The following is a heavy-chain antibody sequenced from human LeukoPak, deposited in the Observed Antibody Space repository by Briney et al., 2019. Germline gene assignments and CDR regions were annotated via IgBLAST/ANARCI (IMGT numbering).Heavy chain of an antibody. CDR3: ASDAGSMVRGAIPSTDYYYYGMDV. CDR2: ISYDGSKK. Sequence: GGSLRLSCAASGFTFSSYGMYWVRQAPGKGLEWVAVISYDGSKKYYADSVKGRFTISRDNSKNTLYLQMNSLRVEDTAVHYCASDAGSMVRGAIPSTDYYYYGMDVWGQGTTVTVSS. CDR1: GFTFSSYG. V-gene: IGHV3-30*03. D-gene: IGHD3-10*01. J-gene: IGHJ6*02.